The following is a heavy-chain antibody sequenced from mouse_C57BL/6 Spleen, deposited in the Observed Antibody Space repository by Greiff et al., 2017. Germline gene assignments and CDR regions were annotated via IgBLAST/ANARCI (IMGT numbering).Heavy chain of an antibody. J-gene: IGHJ2*01. CDR2: IYPSSGNT. D-gene: IGHD2-4*01. CDR1: GYTFPSYG. V-gene: IGHV1-81*01. Sequence: QVQLQQSGAELARPGASVKLSGKASGYTFPSYGIRWLKQRTGRGLGWIGEIYPSSGNTNYNEKFKGKATLTAGKTASTAYMELRSLTSEDSAVYFCAREEDYDGFDYWGQGTTLTVSS. CDR3: AREEDYDGFDY.